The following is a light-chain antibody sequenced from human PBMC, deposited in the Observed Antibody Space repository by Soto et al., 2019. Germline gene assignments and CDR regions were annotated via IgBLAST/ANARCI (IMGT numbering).Light chain of an antibody. CDR3: QQYNSSPIT. V-gene: IGKV1D-16*01. Sequence: DIQMTQSPSSLSASVGDRVTIICRASQGIGRSLAWYQQKPEKAPKSLIYATSSLQSGVPSRFSGSGSGTDFTRTISSLQPEDFATYYFQQYNSSPITFGQGTRLEIK. J-gene: IGKJ5*01. CDR1: QGIGRS. CDR2: ATS.